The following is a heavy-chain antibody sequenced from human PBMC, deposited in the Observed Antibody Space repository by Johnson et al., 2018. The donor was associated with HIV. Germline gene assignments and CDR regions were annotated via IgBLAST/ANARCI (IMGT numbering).Heavy chain of an antibody. D-gene: IGHD6-19*01. CDR2: ISWNSGSI. J-gene: IGHJ3*02. CDR3: ARDAGQWLDDAFDI. CDR1: GFTFDDYA. Sequence: VQLVESGGGLVQPGRSLRLSCADSGFTFDDYAMNWVRQAPGKGLEWVSGISWNSGSIGYADSVKGRFTISRDNAKNSLYLQMNSLRAEDTAVYYCARDAGQWLDDAFDIWGQGTMVTVSS. V-gene: IGHV3-9*01.